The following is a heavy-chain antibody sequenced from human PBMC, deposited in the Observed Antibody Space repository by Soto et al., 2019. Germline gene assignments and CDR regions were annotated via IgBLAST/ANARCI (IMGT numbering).Heavy chain of an antibody. V-gene: IGHV5-51*01. J-gene: IGHJ6*02. CDR3: ARLPLNNDILNGYTYGMDV. Sequence: PGESLKISCKGSGYSFTSYWIGWVRQMPGKGLEWMGIIYPGDSDTRYSPSFRGQVTISADKSISTAYLQWSSLKASDTAMYYCARLPLNNDILNGYTYGMDVWGQGTTVTVSS. CDR2: IYPGDSDT. D-gene: IGHD3-9*01. CDR1: GYSFTSYW.